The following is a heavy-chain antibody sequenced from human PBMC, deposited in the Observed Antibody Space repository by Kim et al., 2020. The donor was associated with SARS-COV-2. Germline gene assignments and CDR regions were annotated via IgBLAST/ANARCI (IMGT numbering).Heavy chain of an antibody. CDR2: ISSSSYT. CDR1: GFTFSDYY. Sequence: GVSLRLSCAASGFTFSDYYMSWIRQAPGKGLEWVSYISSSSYTNYADSVKGRFTISRDNAKNSLYLQMNSLRAEDTAVYYCASTTMVRGVEMGAYYYYGMDVWGPGTTVTVSS. J-gene: IGHJ6*02. CDR3: ASTTMVRGVEMGAYYYYGMDV. V-gene: IGHV3-11*03. D-gene: IGHD3-10*01.